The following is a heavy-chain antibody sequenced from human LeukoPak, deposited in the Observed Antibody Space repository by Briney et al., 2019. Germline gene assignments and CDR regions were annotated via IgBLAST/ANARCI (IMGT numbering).Heavy chain of an antibody. CDR2: IYSDGNT. CDR3: ATPSGAY. CDR1: GFTVSSNY. V-gene: IGHV3-53*01. Sequence: GGSLRLSCAASGFTVSSNYMSWVRQAPGKGLEWVSVIYSDGNTYYADSVKGRFTISRDNSKNTVYLQMNSLRAEDTALYYCATPSGAYWGQGTLVTVSS. J-gene: IGHJ4*02.